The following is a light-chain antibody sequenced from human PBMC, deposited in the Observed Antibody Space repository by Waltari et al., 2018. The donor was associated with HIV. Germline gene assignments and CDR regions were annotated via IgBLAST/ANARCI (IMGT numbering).Light chain of an antibody. CDR3: AAWDDILNGNRV. Sequence: QSVLTQPPSASGTLGHRVTISCSGISSNIGRNTVNWYQQLPGTAPKLLSDSNNHRPSVTPYRLSCSRSGTPASLAISGLLSEDEADYYCAAWDDILNGNRVFGGWTKLTVL. CDR1: SSNIGRNT. J-gene: IGLJ3*02. CDR2: SNN. V-gene: IGLV1-44*01.